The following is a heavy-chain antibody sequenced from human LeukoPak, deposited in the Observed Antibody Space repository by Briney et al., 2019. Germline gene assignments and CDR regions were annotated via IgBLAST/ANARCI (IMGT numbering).Heavy chain of an antibody. Sequence: SETLSLTCTVSGGSISSSSYYWGWIRQPPGKGLEWIGYISKSGGTNYNPSVSRRLTISRDTSKNPFSVRLSSVTAADTAVYYCARHSWGEWSYWGQGTLVTVSS. J-gene: IGHJ4*02. CDR2: ISKSGGT. CDR3: ARHSWGEWSY. D-gene: IGHD3-16*01. V-gene: IGHV4-39*01. CDR1: GGSISSSSYY.